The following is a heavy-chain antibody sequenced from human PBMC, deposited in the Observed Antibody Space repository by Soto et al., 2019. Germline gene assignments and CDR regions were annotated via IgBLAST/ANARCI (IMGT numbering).Heavy chain of an antibody. Sequence: LXLXCAASGFAFSSXAMSWAGQAPGKGLEWVSAISGSGVSTYYADSVKGRFTISRDNSKNTLYLQMNSLRAEDTAVYYCAKGGYDSSGYCFLDYWGQGTLVTVSS. CDR1: GFAFSSXA. J-gene: IGHJ4*02. V-gene: IGHV3-23*01. D-gene: IGHD3-22*01. CDR2: ISGSGVST. CDR3: AKGGYDSSGYCFLDY.